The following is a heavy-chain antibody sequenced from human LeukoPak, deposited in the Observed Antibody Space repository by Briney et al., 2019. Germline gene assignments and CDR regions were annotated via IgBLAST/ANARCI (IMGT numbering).Heavy chain of an antibody. CDR3: AKDVAVAVFYFDC. Sequence: GGSLRLSCAASGFTFSSYGMHWVRQAPGKGLEWVAVISYDGSNKYYADSVKGRFTISRDNSKNTLYLQMNSLRAEDTAVYYCAKDVAVAVFYFDCWGQGTLVTVSS. CDR2: ISYDGSNK. V-gene: IGHV3-30*18. CDR1: GFTFSSYG. D-gene: IGHD6-19*01. J-gene: IGHJ4*02.